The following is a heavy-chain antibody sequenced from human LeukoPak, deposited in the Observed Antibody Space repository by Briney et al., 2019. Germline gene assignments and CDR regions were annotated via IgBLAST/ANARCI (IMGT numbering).Heavy chain of an antibody. CDR3: ARERRDIVVVPAAHYYYYYYMDV. Sequence: SETLSLTCTVSGGSISSYYWSWIRQPPGKGLEWIGYIYYSGSTNYNPSLKSRVTISVDTSKNQFPLKLSSVTAADTAVYYCARERRDIVVVPAAHYYYYYYMDVWGKGTTVTVSS. J-gene: IGHJ6*03. V-gene: IGHV4-59*12. CDR2: IYYSGST. D-gene: IGHD2-2*01. CDR1: GGSISSYY.